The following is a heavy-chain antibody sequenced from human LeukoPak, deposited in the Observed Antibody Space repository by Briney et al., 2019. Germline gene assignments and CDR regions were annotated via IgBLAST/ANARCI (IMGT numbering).Heavy chain of an antibody. Sequence: ASVKVSRKASGYTFTSYGISWVRQAPGQGLEWMGWISAYNGNTNYAQKLQGRVTMTTDTSTSTAYMELRSLRSDDTAVYYCARAKENYYDSSDAFDIWGQGTMVTVSS. D-gene: IGHD3-22*01. CDR2: ISAYNGNT. J-gene: IGHJ3*02. CDR1: GYTFTSYG. V-gene: IGHV1-18*01. CDR3: ARAKENYYDSSDAFDI.